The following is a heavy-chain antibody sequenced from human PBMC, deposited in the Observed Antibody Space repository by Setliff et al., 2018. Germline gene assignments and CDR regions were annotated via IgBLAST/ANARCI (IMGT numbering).Heavy chain of an antibody. V-gene: IGHV4-39*01. J-gene: IGHJ4*02. CDR3: ARTCSGSGCYAGLES. D-gene: IGHD2-15*01. CDR2: IYHGGKT. CDR1: GGSINSGVYY. Sequence: SETLSLTCTVSGGSINSGVYYWGWIRQPPGKGLEWIGRIYHGGKTYYNTSLESRLTISVDTSKNQFSLKLRSVTAADTAVYYCARTCSGSGCYAGLESWGQGTPVTVSS.